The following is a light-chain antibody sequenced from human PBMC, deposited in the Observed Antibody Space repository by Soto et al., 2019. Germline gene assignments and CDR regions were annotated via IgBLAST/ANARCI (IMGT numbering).Light chain of an antibody. J-gene: IGKJ1*01. CDR1: QSVSSY. Sequence: EIVLTQSPATLSLSPGERATLSCRASQSVSSYFAWYQQKPGQATRLLIYDASNRATGIPARFSGSGSGTDFTLTISSLEPEDFAVYYCQQRSNWPPWTCGQGTKVEIK. CDR2: DAS. CDR3: QQRSNWPPWT. V-gene: IGKV3-11*01.